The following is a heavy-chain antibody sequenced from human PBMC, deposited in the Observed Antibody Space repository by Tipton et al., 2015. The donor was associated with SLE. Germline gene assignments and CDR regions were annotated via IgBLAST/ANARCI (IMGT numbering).Heavy chain of an antibody. J-gene: IGHJ6*02. CDR3: ARSLTSSYYYGMDV. Sequence: QVQLVQSGGGVVQPGRSLRLSCAASRFTFTIYAMHWVRQAPGKGLEWVAVISYDGSNKYYADSVKGRFTISRDNSKNTLYLQMNSLRAEDTAVYYCARSLTSSYYYGMDVWGQGTTVTVSS. CDR1: RFTFTIYA. V-gene: IGHV3-30*04. D-gene: IGHD1-14*01. CDR2: ISYDGSNK.